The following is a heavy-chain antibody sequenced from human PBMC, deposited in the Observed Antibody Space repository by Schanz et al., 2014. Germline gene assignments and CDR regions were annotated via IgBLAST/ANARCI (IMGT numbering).Heavy chain of an antibody. CDR2: IWFDGTNK. CDR1: GFTLSSYG. CDR3: ARDQYSFGAGNPVDI. V-gene: IGHV3-33*01. J-gene: IGHJ3*02. Sequence: QVQLVESGGGVVQPGRSLRLSCSASGFTLSSYGMHWVRQAPGKGLEWLAVIWFDGTNKYNADSVKGRFTISRDTSKNTLYLLLNSLRAEDTAVYYWARDQYSFGAGNPVDIWGQGTMVTVSS. D-gene: IGHD2-21*01.